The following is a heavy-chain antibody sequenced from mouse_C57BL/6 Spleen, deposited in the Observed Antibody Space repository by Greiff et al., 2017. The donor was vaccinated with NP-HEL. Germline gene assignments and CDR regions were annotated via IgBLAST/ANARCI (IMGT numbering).Heavy chain of an antibody. CDR1: GYTFTSYW. V-gene: IGHV1-55*01. Sequence: QVQLQQSGAELARPGASVKLSCKASGYTFTSYWITWVKQRPGQGLEWIGDIYPGSGSTNYNEKFKSKATLTVDTSSSTAYMQLSSLTSEDSAVYYCARRDYDYHYYAMDYWGQGTSVTVSS. J-gene: IGHJ4*01. CDR3: ARRDYDYHYYAMDY. CDR2: IYPGSGST. D-gene: IGHD2-4*01.